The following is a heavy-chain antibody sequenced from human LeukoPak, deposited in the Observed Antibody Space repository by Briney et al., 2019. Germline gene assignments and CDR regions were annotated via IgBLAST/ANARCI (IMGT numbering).Heavy chain of an antibody. V-gene: IGHV3-43*02. CDR3: AKDVTQIAVAGYFDY. Sequence: PGGSLRLSCAASGFTFDDYAMHWVRQAPGKGLGWVSLISGDGGSTYYADSVKGRFTISRDNSKNSLYLQMNSLRTEDTALYYCAKDVTQIAVAGYFDYWGQGTLVTVSS. D-gene: IGHD6-19*01. J-gene: IGHJ4*02. CDR1: GFTFDDYA. CDR2: ISGDGGST.